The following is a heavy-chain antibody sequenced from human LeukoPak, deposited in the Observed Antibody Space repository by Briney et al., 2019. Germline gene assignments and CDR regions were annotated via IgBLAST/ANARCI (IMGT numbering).Heavy chain of an antibody. J-gene: IGHJ4*02. CDR3: ASIRSGSLDY. V-gene: IGHV3-21*01. CDR1: GFTFSSYS. D-gene: IGHD1-26*01. CDR2: ISSSSSYI. Sequence: PGGSLRLSCAASGFTFSSYSMNWVRQAPGKGLEWVSSISSSSSYIYYADSVKGRFTISRDNAKDSLYLQMNSLRAEDTAVYYCASIRSGSLDYWGQGTLVTVSS.